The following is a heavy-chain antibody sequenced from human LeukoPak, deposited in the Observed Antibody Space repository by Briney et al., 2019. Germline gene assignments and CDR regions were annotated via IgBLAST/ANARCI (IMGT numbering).Heavy chain of an antibody. CDR2: IRYDGSNK. V-gene: IGHV3-30*02. Sequence: GGSLRLSCAASGFTFSSYGMHWVRQAPGKGLEWVAFIRYDGSNKYYADSVKGRFTISRDNSKNTLYLQMNSLRAEDTAVYYCARGEIVVVVTSDNWFDPWGQGTLVTVSS. J-gene: IGHJ5*02. CDR1: GFTFSSYG. D-gene: IGHD2-15*01. CDR3: ARGEIVVVVTSDNWFDP.